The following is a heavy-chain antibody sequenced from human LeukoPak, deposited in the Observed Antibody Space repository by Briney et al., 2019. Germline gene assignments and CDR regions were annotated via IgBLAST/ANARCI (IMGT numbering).Heavy chain of an antibody. CDR1: GFTFRSYG. CDR2: ISYDGSVK. Sequence: PGRSLRLSCAASGFTFRSYGMHWVRQVPGKGLEWVAIISYDGSVKYYADSVKGRFTISRDSFNDTLYLQMNSLRAEDTAVYYCAKSLSPKYYFDYWGQGTLVTVSS. V-gene: IGHV3-30*18. CDR3: AKSLSPKYYFDY. J-gene: IGHJ4*02.